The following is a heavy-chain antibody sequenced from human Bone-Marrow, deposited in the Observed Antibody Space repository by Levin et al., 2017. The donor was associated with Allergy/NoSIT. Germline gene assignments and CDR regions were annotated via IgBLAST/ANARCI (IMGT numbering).Heavy chain of an antibody. CDR3: ARDGYCVGHCYSSLDTYSYTMDV. CDR2: ISHDGSDT. D-gene: IGHD2-21*02. CDR1: GFTFRSYG. J-gene: IGHJ6*02. V-gene: IGHV3-30*03. Sequence: GGSLRLSCTVSGFTFRSYGMHWVRKAPGKGLEWVAVISHDGSDTYYADSVKGRFTVSRDNSKNTLSLQINSLRGDDTAVYFCARDGYCVGHCYSSLDTYSYTMDVWGQGTTVTVSS.